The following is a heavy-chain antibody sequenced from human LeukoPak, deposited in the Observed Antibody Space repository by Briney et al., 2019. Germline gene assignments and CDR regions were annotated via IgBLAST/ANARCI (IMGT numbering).Heavy chain of an antibody. CDR2: IKQDGDEK. Sequence: PGGSLRLSCAASGFTFSNYWMNWVRQAPGKGLEWVANIKQDGDEKSYVDSVKGRFTISRDNAKNSLHLQMNSLRAEDTAVYYCAGITGDRYYFDYWGQGTLVTVSS. J-gene: IGHJ4*02. CDR1: GFTFSNYW. CDR3: AGITGDRYYFDY. V-gene: IGHV3-7*01. D-gene: IGHD7-27*01.